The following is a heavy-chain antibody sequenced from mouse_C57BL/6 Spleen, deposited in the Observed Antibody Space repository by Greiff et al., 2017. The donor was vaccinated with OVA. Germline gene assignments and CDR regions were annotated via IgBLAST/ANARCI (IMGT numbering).Heavy chain of an antibody. V-gene: IGHV1-62-2*01. CDR2: FYPGSGSI. CDR3: ARHEDYYSNRYYFDY. CDR1: GYTFTEYT. D-gene: IGHD2-5*01. J-gene: IGHJ2*01. Sequence: QVQLKESGAELVKPGASVKLSCKASGYTFTEYTIHWVKQRSGQGLEWIGWFYPGSGSIKYNEKFKDKATLTADKSSSTVYMELSRLTSEDSAVYFCARHEDYYSNRYYFDYWGQGTTLTVSS.